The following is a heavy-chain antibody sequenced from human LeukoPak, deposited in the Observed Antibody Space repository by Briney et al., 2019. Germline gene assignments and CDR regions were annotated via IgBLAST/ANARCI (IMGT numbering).Heavy chain of an antibody. CDR2: ISSSSTNI. Sequence: GGSLRLSCGASGFTFSSYSMNWVRQAPGKGLEWISYISSSSTNIYYADSVEGRFTISRDNAKNSLYRQMNSLRDKDTAVYYCARGHYYDSSGYWGFDYWGQGTLVTVSS. CDR3: ARGHYYDSSGYWGFDY. D-gene: IGHD3-22*01. V-gene: IGHV3-48*02. CDR1: GFTFSSYS. J-gene: IGHJ4*02.